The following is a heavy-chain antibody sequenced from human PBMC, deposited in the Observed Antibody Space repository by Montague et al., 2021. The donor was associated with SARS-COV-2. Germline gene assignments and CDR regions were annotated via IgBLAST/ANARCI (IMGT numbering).Heavy chain of an antibody. CDR3: TQERGPGRTTWHYFDY. V-gene: IGHV6-1*01. Sequence: LRLSCAISGDSVSSNIAAWNWIRQSPSRGLEWLGRTYYRSKWYNDYAVSVRSRITISPDTSKNQFSLQLNSVTPEDTAVYYCTQERGPGRTTWHYFDYWGQGTLVTVSS. J-gene: IGHJ4*02. D-gene: IGHD1-14*01. CDR1: GDSVSSNIAA. CDR2: TYYRSKWYN.